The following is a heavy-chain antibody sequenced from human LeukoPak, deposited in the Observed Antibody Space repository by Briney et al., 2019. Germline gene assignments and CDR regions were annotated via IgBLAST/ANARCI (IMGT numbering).Heavy chain of an antibody. CDR2: ISYDGSNK. D-gene: IGHD3-22*01. J-gene: IGHJ4*02. Sequence: GGSLRLSCAASGFTFSSYAMHWVRQAPGKGLEWVAVISYDGSNKYYADSVKGRFTISRDNSKNTLYLQMNSLRAEDTAVYYCARGPLQPNYYDSSGYQTLDYWGQGTLDTVSS. CDR1: GFTFSSYA. CDR3: ARGPLQPNYYDSSGYQTLDY. V-gene: IGHV3-30-3*01.